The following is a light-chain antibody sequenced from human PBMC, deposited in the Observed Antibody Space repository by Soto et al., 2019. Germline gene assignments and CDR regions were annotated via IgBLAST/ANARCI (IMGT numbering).Light chain of an antibody. CDR1: QSASNY. CDR3: QQTYTTPYS. V-gene: IGKV1-39*01. CDR2: GTS. Sequence: DIQMTQSPPSLSASVGDRVTITCRASQSASNYLHWYQQKPGKVPKLLIYGTSSLESGVPSRFAGSGSETEFTLTISSLQLDDLATYYCQQTYTTPYSFGRGTKVEI. J-gene: IGKJ2*03.